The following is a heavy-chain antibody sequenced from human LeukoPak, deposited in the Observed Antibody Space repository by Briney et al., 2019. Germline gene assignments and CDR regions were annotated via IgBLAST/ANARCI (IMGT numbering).Heavy chain of an antibody. Sequence: ASVKVSCKASGYTFTSYDIHWVRQATGQGLEWMGWMNPNSGNTGYAQKFQGRVTMTRNTSISTAYMELSSLRSEDTAVYYCARGRTRITIFGVVPGAFDIWGQGTMVTVSS. CDR3: ARGRTRITIFGVVPGAFDI. J-gene: IGHJ3*02. V-gene: IGHV1-8*01. CDR2: MNPNSGNT. CDR1: GYTFTSYD. D-gene: IGHD3-3*01.